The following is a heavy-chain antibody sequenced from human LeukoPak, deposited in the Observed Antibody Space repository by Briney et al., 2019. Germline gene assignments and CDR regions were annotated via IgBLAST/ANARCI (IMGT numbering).Heavy chain of an antibody. CDR3: AKVFETGTPPIEY. CDR1: GFTFTSTA. D-gene: IGHD1-1*01. J-gene: IGHJ4*02. Sequence: GGSLRLSFAACGFTFTSTAMSWVRQAPGKGLGWVSAIDGSGQTTYYADSVKGRFTISRDNSKNTLYLQMKSLRAEDTAVYYCAKVFETGTPPIEYWARKTLVTVSS. CDR2: IDGSGQTT. V-gene: IGHV3-23*01.